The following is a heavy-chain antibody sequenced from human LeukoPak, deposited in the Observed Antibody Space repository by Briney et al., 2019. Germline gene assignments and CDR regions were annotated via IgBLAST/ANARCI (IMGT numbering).Heavy chain of an antibody. V-gene: IGHV3-48*03. CDR3: ALLAVASDFDY. Sequence: VGSLRLSCVVSGFSFSFYELNWVRQAPGKGLEWVSNIGASSTPKYYADSVTGRFSISRDNAKSSLYLQMNSLRVEDTAVYYCALLAVASDFDYWGQGALVTVSS. CDR2: IGASSTPK. J-gene: IGHJ4*02. D-gene: IGHD6-19*01. CDR1: GFSFSFYE.